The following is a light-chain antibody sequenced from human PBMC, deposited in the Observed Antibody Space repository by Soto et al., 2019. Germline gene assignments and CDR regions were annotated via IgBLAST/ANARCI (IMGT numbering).Light chain of an antibody. CDR3: CSYTGASTYV. V-gene: IGLV2-14*01. J-gene: IGLJ1*01. CDR2: AVT. Sequence: QSALTQPASVSGSPGQSVTISCAGTSGDVGGYNYVSWYQQQPGKAPKLMIHAVTKRPSGVSNRFSGSKAGNTASLTISSLPAEDEADYYCCSYTGASTYVFGTGTKLTVL. CDR1: SGDVGGYNY.